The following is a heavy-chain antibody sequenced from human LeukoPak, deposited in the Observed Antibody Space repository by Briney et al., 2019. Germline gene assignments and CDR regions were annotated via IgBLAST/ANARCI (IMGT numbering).Heavy chain of an antibody. CDR3: ARGGWAQGIAASSIDY. CDR2: ISSSSSYI. D-gene: IGHD6-13*01. CDR1: GFTFSSYS. J-gene: IGHJ4*02. Sequence: GGSLRLSCAASGFTFSSYSMNWVRQAPGKGLEWVSSISSSSSYIYYADSVKGRFTISRDNAKNSLYLQMNSLRAEDTAVYYCARGGWAQGIAASSIDYWGQGTLVTVSS. V-gene: IGHV3-21*01.